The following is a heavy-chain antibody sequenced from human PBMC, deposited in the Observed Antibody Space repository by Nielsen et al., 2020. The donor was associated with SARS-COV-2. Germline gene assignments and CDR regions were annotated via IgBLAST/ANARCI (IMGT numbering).Heavy chain of an antibody. V-gene: IGHV3-74*01. CDR2: INSDGSST. Sequence: GGSLRLSCAASGFTFSSYWMHWVRQAPGKGLVWVSRINSDGSSTSYADSVKGRFTISRDNAKNTLYLQMNSLRAEDTAVYYCARGDAFRDALDYWGQGTLVTVSS. J-gene: IGHJ4*02. D-gene: IGHD2-2*01. CDR3: ARGDAFRDALDY. CDR1: GFTFSSYW.